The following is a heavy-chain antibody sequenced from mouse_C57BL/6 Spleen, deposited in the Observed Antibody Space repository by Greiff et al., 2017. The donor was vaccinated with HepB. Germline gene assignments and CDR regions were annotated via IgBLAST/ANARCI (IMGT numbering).Heavy chain of an antibody. CDR2: ISDGGSYT. J-gene: IGHJ4*01. D-gene: IGHD2-1*01. V-gene: IGHV5-4*01. CDR3: ARDRVTTLYYYAMDY. CDR1: GFTFSSYA. Sequence: VQLKESGGGLVKPGGSLKLSCAASGFTFSSYAMSWVRQTPEKRLEWVATISDGGSYTYYPDNVKGRFTISRDNAKNNLYLQMSHLKSEDTAMYYCARDRVTTLYYYAMDYWGQGTSVTVSS.